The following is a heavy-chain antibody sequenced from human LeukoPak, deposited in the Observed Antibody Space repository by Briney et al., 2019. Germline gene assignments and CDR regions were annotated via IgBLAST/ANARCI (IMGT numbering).Heavy chain of an antibody. CDR1: GFTFSSYW. CDR3: ARVRNYDFWSGPKSGYMDV. D-gene: IGHD3-3*01. J-gene: IGHJ6*03. CDR2: IKQDGSEK. V-gene: IGHV3-7*01. Sequence: SGGSLRLSCAASGFTFSSYWMSWVRQAPGKGLEWVANIKQDGSEKYYVDSVKGRFTISRDNAKNSLYLQMNSLRAEDTAVYYCARVRNYDFWSGPKSGYMDVWGKGTTVTVSS.